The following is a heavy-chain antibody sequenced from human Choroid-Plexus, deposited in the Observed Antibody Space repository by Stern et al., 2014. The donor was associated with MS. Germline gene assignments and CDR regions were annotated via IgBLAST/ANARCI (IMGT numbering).Heavy chain of an antibody. J-gene: IGHJ5*02. CDR2: VSYDGSNK. CDR1: GFTFGSCA. Sequence: QVQLVESGGGVVQPGRPLRLSCVASGFTFGSCAMHWVRQAPGKGLEWVAGVSYDGSNKYYADSVKGRFPISRDNSQNPLYMQMSSLRPEDTAVYYCAKDRQYLTYFFDHWGQGSLVTVSS. CDR3: AKDRQYLTYFFDH. D-gene: IGHD2/OR15-2a*01. V-gene: IGHV3-30*18.